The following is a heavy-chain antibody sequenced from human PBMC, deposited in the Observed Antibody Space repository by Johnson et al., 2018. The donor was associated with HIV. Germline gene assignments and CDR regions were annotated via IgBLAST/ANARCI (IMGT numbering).Heavy chain of an antibody. CDR3: ERDGGECYGDYVGGGALDI. J-gene: IGHJ3*02. CDR2: TNSDGSST. D-gene: IGHD4-17*01. CDR1: GFTFSSYW. Sequence: VQLVESGGGLVQPGGSLRLSCVGSGFTFSSYWMHWVRQAPGKGLVWVSRTNSDGSSTNYADSVKGRFTISRDKAKNTLHLQMNSLRVEDTAVYYCERDGGECYGDYVGGGALDIWGQGTVVTVSS. V-gene: IGHV3-74*01.